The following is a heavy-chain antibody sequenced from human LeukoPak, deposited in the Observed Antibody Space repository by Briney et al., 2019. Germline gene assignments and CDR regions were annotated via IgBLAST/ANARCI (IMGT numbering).Heavy chain of an antibody. D-gene: IGHD6-19*01. CDR3: ARTGWPAAYYFDY. V-gene: IGHV3-21*01. J-gene: IGHJ4*02. CDR2: ISSSSSYI. CDR1: GFTFSIYS. Sequence: GRSLRLSCAASGFTFSIYSMNWVRQAPGKGLEWVSSISSSSSYIYYADSVKGRFTISRDNAKNSLYLQMNSLRAEDTAVYYCARTGWPAAYYFDYWGQGTLVTVSS.